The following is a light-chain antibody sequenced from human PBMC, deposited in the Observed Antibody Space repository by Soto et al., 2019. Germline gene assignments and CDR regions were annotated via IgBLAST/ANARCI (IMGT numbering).Light chain of an antibody. J-gene: IGKJ1*01. Sequence: EIVLTQSPGTLSLSPGERATLSCRASQSVNSNYLAWYQQKPGQRPRVLMYGASSRATGIPDRFSGSGSGTAFTLTISRLEPEDFAVYYCQQYDHSPRPFGQGTKVEIK. CDR3: QQYDHSPRP. CDR2: GAS. V-gene: IGKV3-20*01. CDR1: QSVNSNY.